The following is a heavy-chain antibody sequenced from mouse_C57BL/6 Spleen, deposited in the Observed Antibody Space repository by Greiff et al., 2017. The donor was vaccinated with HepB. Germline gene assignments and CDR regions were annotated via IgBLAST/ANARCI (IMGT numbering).Heavy chain of an antibody. V-gene: IGHV1-78*01. J-gene: IGHJ4*01. CDR2: IYPRDGST. CDR3: ARDDYDVDYAMDY. D-gene: IGHD2-4*01. CDR1: GYTFTDYT. Sequence: VQLQQSDAELVKPGASVKISCKVSGYTFTDYTIHWMKQRPEQGLEWIGYIYPRDGSTKYNEKFKGKATLTADKSSSTAYMQLNSLTSEDSAVYFCARDDYDVDYAMDYWGQGTSVTVSS.